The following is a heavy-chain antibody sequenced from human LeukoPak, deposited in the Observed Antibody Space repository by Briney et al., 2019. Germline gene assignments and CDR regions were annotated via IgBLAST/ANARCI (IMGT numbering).Heavy chain of an antibody. CDR1: GFTFTNYA. CDR2: ISFDGTNK. V-gene: IGHV3-30-3*01. D-gene: IGHD3-22*01. J-gene: IGHJ3*02. Sequence: PGGSLILSCAASGFTFTNYAMQWVRQAPGKGLEWVAIISFDGTNKDYADYVKGRFTISRDNSENTLFLQMKSLRAEDTAVYYCTREGYYAFDIWGQGTMVTVSS. CDR3: TREGYYAFDI.